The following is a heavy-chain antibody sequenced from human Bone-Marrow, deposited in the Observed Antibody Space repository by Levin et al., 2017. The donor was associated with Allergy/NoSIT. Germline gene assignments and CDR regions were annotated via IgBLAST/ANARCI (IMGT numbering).Heavy chain of an antibody. CDR3: ARVPNYDILTGSRRGYYGMDV. V-gene: IGHV3-53*01. Sequence: PGGSLRLSCAASGFTVSSNYMSWVRQAPGKGLEWVSVIYSGGSTYYADSVKGRFTISRDNSKNTLYLQMNSLRAEDTAVYYCARVPNYDILTGSRRGYYGMDVWGQGTTVTVSS. D-gene: IGHD3-9*01. CDR2: IYSGGST. CDR1: GFTVSSNY. J-gene: IGHJ6*02.